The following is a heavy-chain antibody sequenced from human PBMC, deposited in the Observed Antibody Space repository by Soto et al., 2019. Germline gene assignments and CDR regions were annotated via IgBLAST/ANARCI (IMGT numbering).Heavy chain of an antibody. V-gene: IGHV4-39*01. D-gene: IGHD3-3*01. CDR2: IYYSGST. J-gene: IGHJ4*02. CDR3: ARIYDFWSGYYAFDY. CDR1: GGSISSSSYY. Sequence: PSETLSLTCTVSGGSISSSSYYWGWIRQPPGKGLEWIGSIYYSGSTYYNPSLKSRVTISVDTSKNQFSLKLSSVTAAATAVYYCARIYDFWSGYYAFDYWGQGTLVTVSS.